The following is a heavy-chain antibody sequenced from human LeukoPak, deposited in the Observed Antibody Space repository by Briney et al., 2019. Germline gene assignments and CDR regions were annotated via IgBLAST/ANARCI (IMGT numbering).Heavy chain of an antibody. J-gene: IGHJ4*02. CDR2: IYHSGST. D-gene: IGHD3-22*01. V-gene: IGHV4-4*02. CDR3: ARRVNYYDSSDHPPDY. CDR1: GGSISSSNW. Sequence: PSETLSLTCAVSGGSISSSNWWSWVRQPPGKGLEWIGEIYHSGSTNYNPSLKSRVTISVDKSKNQFSLKLSSVTAADTAVYYCARRVNYYDSSDHPPDYWGQGTLVTVSS.